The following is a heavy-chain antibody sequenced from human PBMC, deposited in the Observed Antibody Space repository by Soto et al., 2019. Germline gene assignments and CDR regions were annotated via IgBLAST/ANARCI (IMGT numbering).Heavy chain of an antibody. V-gene: IGHV4-39*01. J-gene: IGHJ4*02. D-gene: IGHD1-26*01. CDR1: GGSISSSSYY. Sequence: SETLSLTCTVSGGSISSSSYYWGWIRQPPGKGLEWIGSIYYSGSTYYNPSLKSRVTISVDTSKSQFSLKLSSVTAADTAVYYCTGRPGVGLYYFQDWGQGIRVTVSS. CDR2: IYYSGST. CDR3: TGRPGVGLYYFQD.